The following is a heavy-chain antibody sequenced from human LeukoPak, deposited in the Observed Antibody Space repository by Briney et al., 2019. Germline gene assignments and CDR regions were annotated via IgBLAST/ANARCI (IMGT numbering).Heavy chain of an antibody. CDR3: ASSWIQLWLLGKTTRTFDY. J-gene: IGHJ4*02. Sequence: PSETLSLTCTVSGDSISSGDYYWSWIRQPAGKGLEWIGRISSSGSTNYNPSPKSRVTISVDTSKNQFSLKLSSVTAADTAVYYCASSWIQLWLLGKTTRTFDYWGQGTLVTVSS. D-gene: IGHD5-18*01. V-gene: IGHV4-61*02. CDR2: ISSSGST. CDR1: GDSISSGDYY.